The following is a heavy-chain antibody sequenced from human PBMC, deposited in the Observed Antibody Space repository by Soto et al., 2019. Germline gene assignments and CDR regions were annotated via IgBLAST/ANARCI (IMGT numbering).Heavy chain of an antibody. Sequence: QVQLQESGPGLVKPSQTLSLTCTVSGGSISSGAYYWSWIRQHSGKGLEWIGYIYYSGSTYYNPSPKSRVTISVDTSKNQFSLRLSSVTAADTAVYYCARESRDGFNSPFDYWGQGTLVTVSS. CDR1: GGSISSGAYY. CDR3: ARESRDGFNSPFDY. D-gene: IGHD5-12*01. V-gene: IGHV4-31*03. J-gene: IGHJ4*02. CDR2: IYYSGST.